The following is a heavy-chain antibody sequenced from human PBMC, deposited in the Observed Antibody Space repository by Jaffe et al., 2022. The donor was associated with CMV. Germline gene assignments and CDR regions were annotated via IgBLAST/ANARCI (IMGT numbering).Heavy chain of an antibody. CDR2: INPNSGGT. CDR3: ARAACGGDCRRGRHFDY. V-gene: IGHV1-2*02. CDR1: GYTFTGYY. D-gene: IGHD2-21*02. J-gene: IGHJ4*02. Sequence: QVQLVQSGAEVKKPGASVKVSCKASGYTFTGYYMHWVRQAPGQGLEWMGWINPNSGGTNYAQKFQGRVTMTRDTSISTAYMELSRLRSDDTAVYYCARAACGGDCRRGRHFDYWGQGTLVTVSS.